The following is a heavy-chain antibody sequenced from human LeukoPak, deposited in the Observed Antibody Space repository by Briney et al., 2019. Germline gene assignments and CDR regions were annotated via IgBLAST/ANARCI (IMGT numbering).Heavy chain of an antibody. CDR3: ARCPLGGIAAALGTGPDYYYYYMDV. V-gene: IGHV7-4-1*02. J-gene: IGHJ6*03. CDR2: INTNTGDP. CDR1: GYTFTAYA. Sequence: ASVKVSCKASGYTFTAYAMNWVRQAPGQGLEWMGWINTNTGDPTFAQGFAGRFVFSLDTSVSTAYLQISSLKAEDTAVYYCARCPLGGIAAALGTGPDYYYYYMDVWGKGTTVTVSS. D-gene: IGHD6-13*01.